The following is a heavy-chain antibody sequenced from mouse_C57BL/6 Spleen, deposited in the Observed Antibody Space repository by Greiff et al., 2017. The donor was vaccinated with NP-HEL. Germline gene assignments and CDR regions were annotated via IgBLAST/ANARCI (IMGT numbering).Heavy chain of an antibody. CDR3: ARSTGTLFDY. CDR2: IDPSDSYT. Sequence: QVQLQQPGAELVKPGASVKLSCKASGYTFTSYWMQWVKQRPGQGLEWIGEIDPSDSYTNYNQKFKGKATLTVDTSSSTAYMQLSSLTSEDSAVYYCARSTGTLFDYWGQGTTLTVSS. CDR1: GYTFTSYW. D-gene: IGHD4-1*02. V-gene: IGHV1-50*01. J-gene: IGHJ2*01.